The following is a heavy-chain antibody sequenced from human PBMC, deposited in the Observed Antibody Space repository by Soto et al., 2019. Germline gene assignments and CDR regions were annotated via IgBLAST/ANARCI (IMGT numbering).Heavy chain of an antibody. J-gene: IGHJ6*02. CDR1: GGSFSGYY. CDR3: ASKRGYSSGWYYYGMDV. V-gene: IGHV4-34*01. Sequence: QVQLQQWGAGLLKPSETLSLTCAVYGGSFSGYYWSWIRQPPGKGLEWIGEINHSGSTNYNPSLKSRVTISVXXSXNXXSRKLSSVTAADTAVYYCASKRGYSSGWYYYGMDVWGQGTTVTVSS. CDR2: INHSGST. D-gene: IGHD6-19*01.